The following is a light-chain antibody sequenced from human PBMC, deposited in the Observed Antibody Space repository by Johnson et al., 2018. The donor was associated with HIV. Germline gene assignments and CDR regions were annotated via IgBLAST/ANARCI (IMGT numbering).Light chain of an antibody. CDR2: ENN. Sequence: QSVLTQPPSVSAAPGQKVTISCSGSSSNIGNNYVSWYQQLPGTAPKLLIYENNKRPSGIPDRFSGSKSGTSATLGITGLQTGDEADYYCGTWDSSLSALYVFGTGHKVTVL. V-gene: IGLV1-51*02. CDR3: GTWDSSLSALYV. CDR1: SSNIGNNY. J-gene: IGLJ1*01.